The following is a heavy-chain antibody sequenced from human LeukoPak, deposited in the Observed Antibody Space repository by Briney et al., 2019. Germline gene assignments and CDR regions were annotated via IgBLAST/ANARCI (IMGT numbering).Heavy chain of an antibody. CDR2: IYTSGST. CDR1: GGSISSYY. V-gene: IGHV4-4*08. J-gene: IGHJ4*02. D-gene: IGHD1-26*01. CDR3: ARKSGSYWFGYYFDY. Sequence: SETLSLTCTVSGGSISSYYWSWIRQPPGKGLEWIGRIYTSGSTNYNPSLKSRVTISVDTSKNQFSLKLSSVTAADTAVYYCARKSGSYWFGYYFDYWGQGTLVTVSS.